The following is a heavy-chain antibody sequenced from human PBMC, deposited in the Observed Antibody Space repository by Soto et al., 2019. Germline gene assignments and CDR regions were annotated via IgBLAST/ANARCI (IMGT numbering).Heavy chain of an antibody. CDR3: ARHSSSANLDY. V-gene: IGHV3-33*01. CDR2: IWYDGSNT. D-gene: IGHD6-6*01. J-gene: IGHJ4*02. CDR1: GFSFGTYG. Sequence: RLSCAASGFSFGTYGMHWVRQAPGKGLEWVAVIWYDGSNTYYADSVKGRFTISRDNTKNTLYLQMKSLRADDTAVYYCARHSSSANLDYWGQGTLVTVLL.